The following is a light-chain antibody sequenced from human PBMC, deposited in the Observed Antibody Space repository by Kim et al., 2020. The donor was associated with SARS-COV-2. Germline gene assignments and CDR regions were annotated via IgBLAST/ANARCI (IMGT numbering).Light chain of an antibody. CDR1: QSISRW. Sequence: SASVRHRITITCQARQSISRWLVCYQQNPRQAPKLLLYEASVLASVAPSRFSVSRSITQFTLTISSLQPDHSATYYCQQYPSYPHFGGGTKVDIK. CDR2: EAS. V-gene: IGKV1-5*03. CDR3: QQYPSYPH. J-gene: IGKJ4*01.